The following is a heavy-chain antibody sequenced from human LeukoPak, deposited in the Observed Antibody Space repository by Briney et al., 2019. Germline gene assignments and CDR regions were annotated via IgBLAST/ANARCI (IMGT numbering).Heavy chain of an antibody. J-gene: IGHJ3*02. V-gene: IGHV3-23*01. CDR2: ISDGGGRT. CDR3: VQEGPRGLAFDI. CDR1: GFTFSSYA. Sequence: GSLRLSCAASGFTFSSYAMSWVRQAPGKGLEWVSTISDGGGRTYYADSVKGRFTISRDNSKNTLYLQMSSLRVEDTAVYYCVQEGPRGLAFDIWGQGTKVTVSS.